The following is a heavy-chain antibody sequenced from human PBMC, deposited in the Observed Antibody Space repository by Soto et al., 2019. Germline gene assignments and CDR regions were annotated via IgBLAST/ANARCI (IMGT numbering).Heavy chain of an antibody. Sequence: PGGSLRLSCAASGFTFSSYGMHWVRQAPGKGLEWVAVISYDGSNKYYADSVKGRFTIYRDNSKNTLYLQMNSLRAEDTAVYYCAKRLVPSGFPNTHGMDVWGQGPTVTVS. CDR3: AKRLVPSGFPNTHGMDV. CDR1: GFTFSSYG. J-gene: IGHJ6*02. D-gene: IGHD6-13*01. CDR2: ISYDGSNK. V-gene: IGHV3-30*18.